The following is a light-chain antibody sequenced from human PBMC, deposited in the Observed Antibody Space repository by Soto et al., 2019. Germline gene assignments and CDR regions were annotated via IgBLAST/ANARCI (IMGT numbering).Light chain of an antibody. V-gene: IGKV3-20*01. CDR2: GAS. J-gene: IGKJ1*01. CDR3: QQYDYLVT. Sequence: EIVLTQSPATQSLSPGERATLSCRASRTVSSTYLAWYQHKPGRAPRLLIDGASSRAAGIPDRFSGSGSGTDFTLTISRLEPEDLAVYYCQQYDYLVTFGQGTKVDIK. CDR1: RTVSSTY.